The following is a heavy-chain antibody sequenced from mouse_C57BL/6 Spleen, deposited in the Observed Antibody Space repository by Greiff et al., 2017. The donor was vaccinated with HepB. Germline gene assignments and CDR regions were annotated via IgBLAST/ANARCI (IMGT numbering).Heavy chain of an antibody. CDR3: ARYYDYGSSSLFDY. CDR2: IDPSDSET. D-gene: IGHD1-1*01. CDR1: GYTFTSYW. J-gene: IGHJ2*01. Sequence: QVQLQQSGAELVRPGSSVKLSCKASGYTFTSYWMHWVKQRPIQGLEWIGNIDPSDSETHYNQKFKDKATLTVDKSSSTAYMQRSSLTSEDSAVYYCARYYDYGSSSLFDYWGQGTTLTVSS. V-gene: IGHV1-52*01.